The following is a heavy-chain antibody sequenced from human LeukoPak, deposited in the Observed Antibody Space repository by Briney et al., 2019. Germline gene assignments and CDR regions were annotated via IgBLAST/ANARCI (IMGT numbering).Heavy chain of an antibody. V-gene: IGHV4-4*07. J-gene: IGHJ4*02. D-gene: IGHD3-22*01. Sequence: PSETLSLTCTVSGGSISNYYWSWIRQSAGKGLEWIGRIYTSGSTNYNPSLKSRFSMSVDPSKNQFSLRLTSVTAADTAVYYCARESGYYYDTSGYTFDYWGQGILVTVSS. CDR3: ARESGYYYDTSGYTFDY. CDR1: GGSISNYY. CDR2: IYTSGST.